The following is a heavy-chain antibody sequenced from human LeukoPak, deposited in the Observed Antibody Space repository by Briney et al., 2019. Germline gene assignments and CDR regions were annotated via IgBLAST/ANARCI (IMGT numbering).Heavy chain of an antibody. J-gene: IGHJ4*02. V-gene: IGHV3-23*01. CDR1: GFTFSSYA. Sequence: GGSLRLSCAASGFTFSSYAMSWFRQAPGKGLEWVSAISGSGGSTYYADSVKGRFTISRDNSKNTLYLQMNSLRAEDTAVYYCASQITMVRGVTLYWGRGTLVTVSS. CDR2: ISGSGGST. D-gene: IGHD3-10*01. CDR3: ASQITMVRGVTLY.